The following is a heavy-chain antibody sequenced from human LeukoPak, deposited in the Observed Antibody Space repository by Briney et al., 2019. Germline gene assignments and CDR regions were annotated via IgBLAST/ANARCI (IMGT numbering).Heavy chain of an antibody. CDR3: ARQVDTTMALPDY. J-gene: IGHJ4*02. CDR2: ISAYNGNT. D-gene: IGHD5-18*01. V-gene: IGHV1-18*01. Sequence: ASVKVSCKTSGYTFINYGISWVRQAPGQSLEWMGWISAYNGNTGYAQKFHGRVTMITDTSTNTVYMELRSLRSDDTALYYCARQVDTTMALPDYWGQGTLVTVSS. CDR1: GYTFINYG.